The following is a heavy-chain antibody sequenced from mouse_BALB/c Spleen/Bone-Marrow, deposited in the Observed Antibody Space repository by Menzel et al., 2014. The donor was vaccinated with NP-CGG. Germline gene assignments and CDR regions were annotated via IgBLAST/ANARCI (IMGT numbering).Heavy chain of an antibody. CDR1: GYTFTDYT. D-gene: IGHD2-3*01. J-gene: IGHJ2*01. CDR2: VNPNIGGT. Sequence: VQLQQSGPELVKPGASVKISCKTSGYTFTDYTLHRVKQSHGKSLEWTGGVNPNIGGTSYNQKFKGKASLTVNKSSTTAYMELRSLTSEDSAVYYCARGRWYYWGQGTTLTVSS. CDR3: ARGRWYY. V-gene: IGHV1-22*01.